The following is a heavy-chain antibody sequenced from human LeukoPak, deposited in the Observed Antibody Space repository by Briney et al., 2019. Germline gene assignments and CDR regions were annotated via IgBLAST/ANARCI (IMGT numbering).Heavy chain of an antibody. CDR3: ARGSEVAVAGPVWYYYGVDV. V-gene: IGHV1-69*13. Sequence: SVKVSCKASGGTFSSYAISWVRQAPGQGLEWMGGIIPIFGTANYAQKFQGRVTITADESTSTAYMELSSLRSEDTAVYYCARGSEVAVAGPVWYYYGVDVWGQGTTVTVSS. CDR1: GGTFSSYA. D-gene: IGHD6-19*01. CDR2: IIPIFGTA. J-gene: IGHJ6*02.